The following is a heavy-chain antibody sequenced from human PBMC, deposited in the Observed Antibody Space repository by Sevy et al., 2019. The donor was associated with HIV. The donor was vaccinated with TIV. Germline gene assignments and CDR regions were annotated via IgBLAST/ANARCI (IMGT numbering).Heavy chain of an antibody. CDR3: ARDAARVIVPTAGFDS. Sequence: GGSLRLSCVASGFTFRSFSMHWVRQAPGKGLEWVAAIWYDGRTERYADSVQGRFTISRDNSKKTLHLQMNSLRAEDTALYYCARDAARVIVPTAGFDSWGHGTLVTVSS. CDR2: IWYDGRTE. V-gene: IGHV3-33*01. J-gene: IGHJ5*01. CDR1: GFTFRSFS. D-gene: IGHD1-1*01.